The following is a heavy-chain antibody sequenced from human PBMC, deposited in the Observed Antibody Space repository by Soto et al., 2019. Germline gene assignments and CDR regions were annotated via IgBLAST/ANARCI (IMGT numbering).Heavy chain of an antibody. V-gene: IGHV1-69*01. J-gene: IGHJ6*02. D-gene: IGHD3-10*01. CDR1: GGSFNNYA. CDR3: AVAMVREILIFESSGMHV. CDR2: IIPNFDTP. Sequence: QVHLVQSGAEVKKPGSSVKVSCKTSGGSFNNYAVSWVRQAPGQGLEWMGGIIPNFDTPNYAQKFQDRVTIIADESTSTVYMEPRSLRSNYTAVYYCAVAMVREILIFESSGMHVWGQGTTVIVSS.